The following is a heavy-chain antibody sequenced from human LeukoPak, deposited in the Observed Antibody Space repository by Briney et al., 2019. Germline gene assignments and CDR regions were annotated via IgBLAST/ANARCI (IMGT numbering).Heavy chain of an antibody. Sequence: GGSLRLSCAATGFTFSGYWMSWVRQAPGKGLEWVANIKQDGSQKYYVDSVKGRFTISRDNAKNSLYLQMNSLRAEDTAVYYCARDPSPSEYQPWFDYWGQGTLVTVSS. D-gene: IGHD2-2*01. CDR3: ARDPSPSEYQPWFDY. V-gene: IGHV3-7*01. CDR2: IKQDGSQK. J-gene: IGHJ4*02. CDR1: GFTFSGYW.